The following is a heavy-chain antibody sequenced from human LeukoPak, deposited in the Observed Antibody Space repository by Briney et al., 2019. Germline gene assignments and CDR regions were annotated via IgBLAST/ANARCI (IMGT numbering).Heavy chain of an antibody. CDR1: GFTFSSYS. CDR3: TRHNYYEDGFDY. V-gene: IGHV3-73*01. J-gene: IGHJ4*02. CDR2: IRSKANTYAT. D-gene: IGHD3-22*01. Sequence: GGSLRLSCAASGFTFSSYSMNWVRQAPGKGLEWVGRIRSKANTYATAYAAPVKGRFIISRDDSKNTAYLQMNSLKTEDTAVYYCTRHNYYEDGFDYWGQGTLVTVSS.